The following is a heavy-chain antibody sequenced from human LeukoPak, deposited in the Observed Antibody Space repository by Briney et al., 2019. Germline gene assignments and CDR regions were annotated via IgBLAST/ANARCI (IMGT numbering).Heavy chain of an antibody. CDR1: GYTFTGYY. Sequence: ASVKVSCKASGYTFTGYYMHWVRQAPGQGLEWMGIINPSGGSTSYAQKFQGRVTMTRDTSTSTVYMELSSLRSEDTAVYYCARATPLEYYFDYWGQGTLVTVFS. D-gene: IGHD2/OR15-2a*01. J-gene: IGHJ4*02. CDR2: INPSGGST. V-gene: IGHV1-46*01. CDR3: ARATPLEYYFDY.